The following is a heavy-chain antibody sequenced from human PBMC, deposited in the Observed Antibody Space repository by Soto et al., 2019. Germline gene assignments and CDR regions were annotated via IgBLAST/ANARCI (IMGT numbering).Heavy chain of an antibody. D-gene: IGHD6-6*01. J-gene: IGHJ4*02. V-gene: IGHV3-23*01. CDR2: ISGSGGST. CDR3: AKPRSFAYRSSSDVY. Sequence: GGSLRLSCAASGFTFSSYAMSWVRQALGKGLEWVSAISGSGGSTYYADSVKGRFTISRDNSKNTLYLQMNSLRAEDTAVYYCAKPRSFAYRSSSDVYWCPGTLLTVFS. CDR1: GFTFSSYA.